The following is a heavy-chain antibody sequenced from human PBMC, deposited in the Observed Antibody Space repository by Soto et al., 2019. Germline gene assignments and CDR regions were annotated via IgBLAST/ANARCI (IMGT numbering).Heavy chain of an antibody. Sequence: GGSLRLSCAASGLTFSNAWMSWVRQAPGKGLEWVGRIKSKTDGGTTDYAAPVKGRFTISRDDSKNTLYLQMNSLKTEDTAVYYCTTDLYYDYVWGSYRGGQGTLVTVSS. D-gene: IGHD3-16*02. J-gene: IGHJ4*02. CDR3: TTDLYYDYVWGSYR. V-gene: IGHV3-15*01. CDR2: IKSKTDGGTT. CDR1: GLTFSNAW.